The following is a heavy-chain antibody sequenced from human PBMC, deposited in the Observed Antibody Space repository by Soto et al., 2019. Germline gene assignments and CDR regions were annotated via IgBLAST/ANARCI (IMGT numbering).Heavy chain of an antibody. J-gene: IGHJ4*01. CDR2: VWSDGNNK. V-gene: IGHV3-33*01. CDR1: GFIFSHFG. CDR3: QTEGPVAPQGGFFDH. Sequence: GGSLRLSCTASGFIFSHFGMHWVRQAPGKGLEWVAIVWSDGNNKYNVDSVKGRFTISRDESKNTVYLEMNSLRAEDTAVYYCQTEGPVAPQGGFFDHWGHGSLFTV.